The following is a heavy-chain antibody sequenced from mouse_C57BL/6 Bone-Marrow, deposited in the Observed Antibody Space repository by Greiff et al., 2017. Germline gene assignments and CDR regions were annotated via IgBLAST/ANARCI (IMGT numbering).Heavy chain of an antibody. CDR2: INPGSGGT. J-gene: IGHJ4*01. V-gene: IGHV1-54*01. CDR1: GYAFTNYL. D-gene: IGHD2-5*01. Sequence: QVQLQQSGAELVRPGTSVKVSCKASGYAFTNYLIEWVKQRPGQGLEWIGVINPGSGGTNYNEKFKGKATLTADKYSSTAYMQLRLLTSEDSAVYFCARSAYYSNYYAMDYWGQGTSVTVSS. CDR3: ARSAYYSNYYAMDY.